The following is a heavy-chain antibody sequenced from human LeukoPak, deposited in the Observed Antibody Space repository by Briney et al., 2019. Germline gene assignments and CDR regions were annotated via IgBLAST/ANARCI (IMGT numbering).Heavy chain of an antibody. CDR2: INHSGST. Sequence: SETLSLTCAAYGGSFSGYYWSWIRQPPGKGLEWIGEINHSGSTNYNPSLKSRVTISVDTSKNQFSLKLSSVTAADTAVYYCARGRFTIFGVVISSGYYFDYWGQGTLVTVSS. CDR1: GGSFSGYY. V-gene: IGHV4-34*01. J-gene: IGHJ4*02. CDR3: ARGRFTIFGVVISSGYYFDY. D-gene: IGHD3-3*01.